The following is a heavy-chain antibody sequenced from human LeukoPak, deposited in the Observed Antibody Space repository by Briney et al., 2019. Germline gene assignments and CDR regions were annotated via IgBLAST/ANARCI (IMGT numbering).Heavy chain of an antibody. CDR2: ISSSSSYI. V-gene: IGHV3-21*04. Sequence: GGSLRLSCAASGFTFSSYSMNWVRQAPGKGLEWVSSISSSSSYIYYADSVKGRFTISRDNAKNSLYLQMNSLRVEDTAVYYCARERQQLERGSYYRGMDVWGQGTTVTVSS. J-gene: IGHJ6*02. CDR1: GFTFSSYS. D-gene: IGHD6-13*01. CDR3: ARERQQLERGSYYRGMDV.